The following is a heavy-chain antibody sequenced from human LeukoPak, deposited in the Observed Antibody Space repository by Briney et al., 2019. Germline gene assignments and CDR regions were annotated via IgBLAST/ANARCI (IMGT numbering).Heavy chain of an antibody. J-gene: IGHJ6*02. Sequence: SETLSLTCTVSGGSISSYHWSWIRQPPGKELEWIGYIFYSGSTNYNPSLKSRVTISLDTSKSQFSLKLSSVTAADTAVYYCARWGRTPTPPYYYYGMDVWGQGTTVTVSS. CDR1: GGSISSYH. V-gene: IGHV4-59*01. CDR2: IFYSGST. D-gene: IGHD3-16*01. CDR3: ARWGRTPTPPYYYYGMDV.